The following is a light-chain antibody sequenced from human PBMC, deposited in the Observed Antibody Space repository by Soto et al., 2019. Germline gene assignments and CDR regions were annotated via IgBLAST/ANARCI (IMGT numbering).Light chain of an antibody. J-gene: IGLJ1*01. Sequence: QSVLTQPPSVSGAPGQRVTISCTGSSSNIGAGYDVHWYQQLPGTAPKLLIYGNSNRPSGVPDRFSGSKSGTSASLAITGLQAEDEADYYCQSYDSLLTYVFATGTKVTVL. CDR2: GNS. V-gene: IGLV1-40*01. CDR3: QSYDSLLTYV. CDR1: SSNIGAGYD.